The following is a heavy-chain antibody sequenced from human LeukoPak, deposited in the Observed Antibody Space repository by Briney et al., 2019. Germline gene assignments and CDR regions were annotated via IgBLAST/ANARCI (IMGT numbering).Heavy chain of an antibody. Sequence: SQTLSLTCIVSGGSISSDTYYWGWIRQPAGKGLEWIGRIYTGGSTNYNPSLKSRVTISVDTSKNQFSLKLSSVTAADTAVYYCARRGGDFWSGYYKYYFDYWGQGTLVTVSS. D-gene: IGHD3-3*01. CDR3: ARRGGDFWSGYYKYYFDY. V-gene: IGHV4-61*02. CDR2: IYTGGST. CDR1: GGSISSDTYY. J-gene: IGHJ4*02.